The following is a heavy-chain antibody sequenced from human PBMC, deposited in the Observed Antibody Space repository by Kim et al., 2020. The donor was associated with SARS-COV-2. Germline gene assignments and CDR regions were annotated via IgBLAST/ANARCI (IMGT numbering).Heavy chain of an antibody. Sequence: SETLSLTCTVSGGSTSSYYWSWIRQSPGKGLEWIGYINYSGLTNYNPSLKSRVTISVDTSKNQFSMKLSSVTAADTAVYYCARDLGLGNAWSRSGDFDICGQGTMVAVSS. CDR3: ARDLGLGNAWSRSGDFDI. CDR1: GGSTSSYY. J-gene: IGHJ3*02. CDR2: INYSGLT. D-gene: IGHD2-21*02. V-gene: IGHV4-59*13.